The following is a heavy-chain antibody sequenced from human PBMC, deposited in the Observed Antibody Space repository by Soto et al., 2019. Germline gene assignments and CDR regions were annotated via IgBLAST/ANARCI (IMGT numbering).Heavy chain of an antibody. CDR1: GFSFSISP. Sequence: GESLKISCAASGFSFSISPMHWVRQAPGKGPEWVALISYDGTNKFYADSVKGRFTISRDNSKSTLYLHVDSLRPEDAAVYYCARDPKTTGGQHWAFNYFDSWGQGTLVTVS. V-gene: IGHV3-30-3*01. J-gene: IGHJ4*02. CDR3: ARDPKTTGGQHWAFNYFDS. CDR2: ISYDGTNK. D-gene: IGHD2-8*02.